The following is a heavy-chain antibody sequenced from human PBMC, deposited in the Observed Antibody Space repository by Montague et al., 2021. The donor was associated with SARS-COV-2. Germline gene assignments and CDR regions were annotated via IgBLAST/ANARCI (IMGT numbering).Heavy chain of an antibody. V-gene: IGHV4-61*02. CDR1: GGSISSGSND. D-gene: IGHD6-6*01. J-gene: IGHJ5*01. CDR3: VRGLASVDS. CDR2: VDASGIT. Sequence: TLSLTCTVAGGSISSGSNDWSWIRQPAGKGLQWFGRVDASGITNYNPSLKSRVTISLDTSKNQFSMRLSSVTAAATDIYYCVRGLASVDSWGQGTPVTVSS.